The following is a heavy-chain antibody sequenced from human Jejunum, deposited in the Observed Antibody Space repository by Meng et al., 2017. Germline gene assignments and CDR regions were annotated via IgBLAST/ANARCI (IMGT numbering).Heavy chain of an antibody. V-gene: IGHV1-3*01. CDR2: INAGNGDT. CDR1: GYTFTNYA. CDR3: ARAIGVVIMEADY. Sequence: VQLVQSGAEVKKPGASVKVSCKASGYTFTNYAMNWVRQAPGQRPEWMGWINAGNGDTKYLQKFQGRVTITRDTSASTAYMELSSLRSEDTAVYYCARAIGVVIMEADYWGQGTLVTVSS. D-gene: IGHD2-2*01. J-gene: IGHJ4*02.